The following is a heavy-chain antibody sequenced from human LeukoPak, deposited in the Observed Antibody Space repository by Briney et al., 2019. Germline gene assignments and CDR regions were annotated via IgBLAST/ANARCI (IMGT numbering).Heavy chain of an antibody. J-gene: IGHJ4*02. Sequence: GGSLRLSCAASGFTFSSNYMSWVRQAPGKGLEWVSVIYSGGSTYYSDSVKGGFTISRDHSKNTLYLQMNSLRAEDTAVYYCARAYSSTSGTDYWGQGTLVTVSS. CDR3: ARAYSSTSGTDY. CDR2: IYSGGST. D-gene: IGHD6-13*01. CDR1: GFTFSSNY. V-gene: IGHV3-66*02.